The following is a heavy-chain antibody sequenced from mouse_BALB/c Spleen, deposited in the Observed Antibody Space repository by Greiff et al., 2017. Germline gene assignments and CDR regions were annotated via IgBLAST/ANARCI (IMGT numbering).Heavy chain of an antibody. CDR3: ARSLTGPFAY. V-gene: IGHV5-17*02. CDR1: GFTFSSFG. CDR2: ISSGSSTI. Sequence: EVQLVESGGGLVQPGGSRKLSCAASGFTFSSFGMHWVRQAPEKGLEWVAYISSGSSTIYYADTVKGRFTISRDNPKNTLFLQMTSLRSEDTAMYYCARSLTGPFAYWGQGTLVTVSA. D-gene: IGHD4-1*01. J-gene: IGHJ3*01.